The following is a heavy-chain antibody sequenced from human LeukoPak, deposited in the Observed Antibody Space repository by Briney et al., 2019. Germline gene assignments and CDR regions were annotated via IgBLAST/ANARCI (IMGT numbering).Heavy chain of an antibody. CDR3: ARLTVGYCSGGSCYPPGDFDY. J-gene: IGHJ4*02. D-gene: IGHD2-15*01. Sequence: HPGGSLRLSCAASGFTFSSYAMSWVRQAPGKGLEWVANIKQDGSEKYYVDSVKGRFTISRDNAKNSLYLQMNSLRAEDTAVYYCARLTVGYCSGGSCYPPGDFDYWGQGTLVTVSS. CDR2: IKQDGSEK. CDR1: GFTFSSYA. V-gene: IGHV3-7*01.